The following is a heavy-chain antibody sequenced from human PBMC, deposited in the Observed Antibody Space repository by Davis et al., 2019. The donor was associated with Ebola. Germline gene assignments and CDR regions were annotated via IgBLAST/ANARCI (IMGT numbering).Heavy chain of an antibody. CDR1: GYSFTSYW. CDR3: ARQTTDTYYYGSGSP. V-gene: IGHV5-10-1*01. D-gene: IGHD3-10*01. Sequence: GESLKISCKGSGYSFTSYWINWVRQMPGKGLEWMGRIDPSDSYTNYSPSFQGHVTISADKSINTAYLQWSSLKASDTAMYYCARQTTDTYYYGSGSPWGQGTLVTVSS. CDR2: IDPSDSYT. J-gene: IGHJ5*02.